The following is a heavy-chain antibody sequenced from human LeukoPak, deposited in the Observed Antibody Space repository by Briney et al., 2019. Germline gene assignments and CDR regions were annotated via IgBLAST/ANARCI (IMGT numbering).Heavy chain of an antibody. V-gene: IGHV4-61*08. CDR3: ASFRRRWLAIDY. D-gene: IGHD6-19*01. CDR2: IYYSGST. J-gene: IGHJ4*02. CDR1: GGSVTSADYY. Sequence: DPSETLSLTCTVSGGSVTSADYYWSWIRLPPGKGLEWIGDIYYSGSTTYNPSLKRRITISLDTSKNQFSLNLRSVTAADTAVYYCASFRRRWLAIDYWGQGTLVTVSS.